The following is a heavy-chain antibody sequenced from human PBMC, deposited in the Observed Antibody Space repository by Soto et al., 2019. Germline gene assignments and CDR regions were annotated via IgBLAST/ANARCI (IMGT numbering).Heavy chain of an antibody. D-gene: IGHD6-19*01. Sequence: EVQLLESGGGLVQPGGSLRLSCTASGFTFSSYAMNWVRQAPGKGLEWVSVISGSGGSTYYAYSVKGRFTISRDNSKNKLYLQMNSLRAEDTAVYYCASRTSGWYFDYWGQGTLVTVSS. CDR3: ASRTSGWYFDY. CDR2: ISGSGGST. J-gene: IGHJ4*02. V-gene: IGHV3-23*01. CDR1: GFTFSSYA.